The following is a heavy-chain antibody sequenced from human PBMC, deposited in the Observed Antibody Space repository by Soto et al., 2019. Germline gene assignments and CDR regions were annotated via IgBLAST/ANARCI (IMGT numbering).Heavy chain of an antibody. CDR3: AKVFLGYCSSTSCYWSYFDY. J-gene: IGHJ4*02. CDR2: ISGSGGST. Sequence: GGSLRLSCAASGFTFSSYAMSWVRQAPGKGLEWVSAISGSGGSTYYADSVKGRFTISRDNSKNTLYLQMNSLRAEDTAVYYCAKVFLGYCSSTSCYWSYFDYWGQGTLVTVSS. CDR1: GFTFSSYA. D-gene: IGHD2-2*01. V-gene: IGHV3-23*01.